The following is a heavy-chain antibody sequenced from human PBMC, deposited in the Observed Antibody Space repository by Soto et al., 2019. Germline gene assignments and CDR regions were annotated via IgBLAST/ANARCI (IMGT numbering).Heavy chain of an antibody. D-gene: IGHD3-10*01. Sequence: QVQLVESGGGVVQPGRSLRLSCAASGFSFGAYAMFWVRQAPGKGLEWVAVISYDGANIYYADSVKGRFTISRDNSKNTLYVQMNSLRTEDTAIYYCARDRSGIRGFGYWGQGTLVTVSS. J-gene: IGHJ4*02. CDR2: ISYDGANI. CDR1: GFSFGAYA. CDR3: ARDRSGIRGFGY. V-gene: IGHV3-30-3*01.